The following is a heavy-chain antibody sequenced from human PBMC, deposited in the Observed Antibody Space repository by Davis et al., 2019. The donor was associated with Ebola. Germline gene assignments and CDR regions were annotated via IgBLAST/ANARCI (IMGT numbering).Heavy chain of an antibody. CDR2: IYYSGST. V-gene: IGHV4-59*01. CDR1: GGSISSYY. Sequence: PSETLSLTCTVSGGSISSYYWSWIRQPPGKGLEWIGYIYYSGSTNYNPSLKSRVTLSVDTSKNQFSLKLSSVTAADTAVYYCARGYSYGSGYGMDVWGQGTTVTVSS. D-gene: IGHD5-18*01. J-gene: IGHJ6*02. CDR3: ARGYSYGSGYGMDV.